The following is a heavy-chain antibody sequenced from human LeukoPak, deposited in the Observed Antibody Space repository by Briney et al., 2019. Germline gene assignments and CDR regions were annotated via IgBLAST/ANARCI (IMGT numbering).Heavy chain of an antibody. CDR3: ARDLEAAGLDY. CDR1: GFTLSSYW. CDR2: INSDGSST. Sequence: GGSLRLSCAASGFTLSSYWMHWVRQAPGKGLVRVSRINSDGSSTSYADSVKGRFTISRDNAKNTLYLQMNSLRAEDTAVYYCARDLEAAGLDYWGQGTLVTVSS. D-gene: IGHD6-13*01. V-gene: IGHV3-74*01. J-gene: IGHJ4*02.